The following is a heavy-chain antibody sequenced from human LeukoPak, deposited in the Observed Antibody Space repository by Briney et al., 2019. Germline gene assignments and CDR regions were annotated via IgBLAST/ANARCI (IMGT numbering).Heavy chain of an antibody. CDR3: ASSVFSFSGSQWDPFDI. CDR2: IWYDGSNK. J-gene: IGHJ3*02. Sequence: GGSLRLSCAASGFTFSSYGMHWVRQAPGKGLEWVAVIWYDGSNKYYADSVKGRFTISRDNSKNTLYLQMNSLRAEDTAMYYCASSVFSFSGSQWDPFDIWGQGTMVTVSS. D-gene: IGHD6-19*01. V-gene: IGHV3-33*01. CDR1: GFTFSSYG.